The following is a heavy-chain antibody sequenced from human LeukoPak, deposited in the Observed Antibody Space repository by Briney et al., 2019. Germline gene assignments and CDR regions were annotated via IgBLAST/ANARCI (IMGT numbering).Heavy chain of an antibody. J-gene: IGHJ3*02. CDR2: IYPGDSDT. CDR1: GYSFTSYW. D-gene: IGHD7-27*01. CDR3: ARQLVDGDDAFDI. V-gene: IGHV5-51*01. Sequence: GESLQISCKGSGYSFTSYWIGWVRQMPGKGLEWMGIIYPGDSDTRYSPSFQGQATISADKSISTAFLQWSGLKASDTAVYYCARQLVDGDDAFDIWGQGTVVTVSS.